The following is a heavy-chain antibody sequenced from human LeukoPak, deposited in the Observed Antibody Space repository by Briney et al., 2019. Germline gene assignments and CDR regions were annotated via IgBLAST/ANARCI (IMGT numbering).Heavy chain of an antibody. V-gene: IGHV3-33*01. D-gene: IGHD3-22*01. J-gene: IGHJ4*02. Sequence: GGSLRLSCAASGFTFSSYGMHWVRQAPGKGLEWVAVIWYDGSNKFYADSVKGRFTISRDNSKNTLYLQMNSLRAEDTAVYYCARVRHDSSGYIDYWGQGTLVTVSS. CDR3: ARVRHDSSGYIDY. CDR1: GFTFSSYG. CDR2: IWYDGSNK.